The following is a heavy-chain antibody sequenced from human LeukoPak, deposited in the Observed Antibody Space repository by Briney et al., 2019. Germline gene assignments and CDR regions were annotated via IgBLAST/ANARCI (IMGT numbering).Heavy chain of an antibody. Sequence: GGSLRLSRAASGLTFSSYSINWVRQAAGKGLECVSSISSSSSYIYYSDSVKGRFTISRDNAKNSLYLQMNSLRAEDTAVYYWARSGELSGYDFYYWGQGTLVTVSS. J-gene: IGHJ4*02. D-gene: IGHD5-12*01. CDR2: ISSSSSYI. CDR1: GLTFSSYS. CDR3: ARSGELSGYDFYY. V-gene: IGHV3-21*01.